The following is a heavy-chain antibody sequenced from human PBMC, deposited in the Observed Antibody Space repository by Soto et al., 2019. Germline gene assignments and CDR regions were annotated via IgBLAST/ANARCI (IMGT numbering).Heavy chain of an antibody. CDR2: IYYSGST. Sequence: PSETLSLTCTVSGGSISSSSYYWGWIRQPPGKGLEWIGSIYYSGSTYYNPSLKSRVTISVDTSKNQFSLKLSSVTAADTAVYYCARHKDIVVVVAATWSHYYYMDVWGKGTTVTVSS. CDR3: ARHKDIVVVVAATWSHYYYMDV. CDR1: GGSISSSSYY. J-gene: IGHJ6*03. D-gene: IGHD2-15*01. V-gene: IGHV4-39*01.